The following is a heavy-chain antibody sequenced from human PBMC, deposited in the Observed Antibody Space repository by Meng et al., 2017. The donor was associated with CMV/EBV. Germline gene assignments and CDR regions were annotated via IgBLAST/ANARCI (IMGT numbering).Heavy chain of an antibody. CDR2: ISAYNGNT. V-gene: IGHV1-18*01. D-gene: IGHD2-15*01. Sequence: ASVKVSCKASGYTFTSYGISWVRQAPGQGLEWMGWISAYNGNTNYAQKLQGRVTMTTDTSTSTAYIELRSLRSDDTAVYYCTREYCSGGSCSPIDYWGQGTLVTVSS. CDR3: TREYCSGGSCSPIDY. CDR1: GYTFTSYG. J-gene: IGHJ4*02.